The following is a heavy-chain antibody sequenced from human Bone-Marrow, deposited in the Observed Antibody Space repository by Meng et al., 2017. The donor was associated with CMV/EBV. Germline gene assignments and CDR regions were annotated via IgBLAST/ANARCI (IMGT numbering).Heavy chain of an antibody. CDR1: GFTFRSYA. CDR2: ISYDGSKK. V-gene: IGHV3-30*04. D-gene: IGHD4-23*01. CDR3: ARDFTVVTPGDY. Sequence: GGSLRLSCAASGFTFRSYAMHWVRQAPGKGLEWVAVISYDGSKKYYADSVRGRFTISRDNSKNTLNLQINSLRPEDSAVYYCARDFTVVTPGDYWGQGTLVTVSS. J-gene: IGHJ4*02.